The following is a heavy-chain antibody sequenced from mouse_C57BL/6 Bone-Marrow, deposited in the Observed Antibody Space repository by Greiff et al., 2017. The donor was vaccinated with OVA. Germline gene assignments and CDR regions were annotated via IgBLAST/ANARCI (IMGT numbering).Heavy chain of an antibody. CDR2: ISDGGSYT. D-gene: IGHD1-1*01. V-gene: IGHV5-4*03. CDR1: GFTFSSYA. J-gene: IGHJ4*01. Sequence: EVMLVESGGGLVKPGGSLKLSCAASGFTFSSYAMSWVRQTPEKRLEWVATISDGGSYTYYPDNVKGRFTISRDNAKNNLYLQMSHLKSEDTAMYYCARGAHITTVVAPYYAMDYWGQGTSVTVSS. CDR3: ARGAHITTVVAPYYAMDY.